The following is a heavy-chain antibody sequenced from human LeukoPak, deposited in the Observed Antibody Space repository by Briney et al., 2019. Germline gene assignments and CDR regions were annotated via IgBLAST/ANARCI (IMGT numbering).Heavy chain of an antibody. CDR2: ISNSGSGST. J-gene: IGHJ4*02. V-gene: IGHV4-59*02. Sequence: SSETLSLTCTVSGGSVSSYYWNWLRQPPGKGLEWIGYISNSGSGSTKYNPSLESRVTMPVETSKNQFSLKLSSVTAADTAVYYCARWNGGRYHFASWGQGTLVTVSS. CDR1: GGSVSSYY. CDR3: ARWNGGRYHFAS. D-gene: IGHD1-26*01.